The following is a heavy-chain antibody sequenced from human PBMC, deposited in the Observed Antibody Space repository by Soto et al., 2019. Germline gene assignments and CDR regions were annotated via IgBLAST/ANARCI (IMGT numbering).Heavy chain of an antibody. Sequence: GGSLRLSCASSGFTFSSYGMHWVRQAPGKGLEWVAVISYDGSNKYYADSVKGRFTISRDNSKNTLYLQMNSLRAEDTAVHYCAKAGYSSSWYAPGPWWGQGTLVTVSS. CDR3: AKAGYSSSWYAPGPW. D-gene: IGHD6-13*01. CDR1: GFTFSSYG. CDR2: ISYDGSNK. J-gene: IGHJ4*02. V-gene: IGHV3-30*18.